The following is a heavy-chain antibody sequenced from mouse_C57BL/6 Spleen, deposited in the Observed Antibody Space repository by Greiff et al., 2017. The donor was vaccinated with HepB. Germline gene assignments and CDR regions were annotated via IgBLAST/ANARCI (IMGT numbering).Heavy chain of an antibody. CDR2: INPSNGGT. Sequence: QVQLKQPGTELVKPGASVKLSCKASGYTFTSYWMHWVKQRPGQGLEWIGNINPSNGGTNYNEKFKSKATLTVDKSSSTAYMQLSSLTSEDSAVYYCARGGGNYVDYYAMDYWGQGTSVTVSS. CDR1: GYTFTSYW. D-gene: IGHD2-1*01. V-gene: IGHV1-53*01. CDR3: ARGGGNYVDYYAMDY. J-gene: IGHJ4*01.